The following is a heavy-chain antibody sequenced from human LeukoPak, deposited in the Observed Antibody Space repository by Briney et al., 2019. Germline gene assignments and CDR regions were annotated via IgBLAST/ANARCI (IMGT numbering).Heavy chain of an antibody. CDR2: MYYSGST. Sequence: SETLSLTCTVSGGSISSYYWSWIRQPPGKGLEWIGYMYYSGSTNYNPYLRSRVTISVDTSKNHFSLKLSSVTAADTAVYYCARGGEMATVDYWGQGTLVTVSS. J-gene: IGHJ4*02. CDR3: ARGGEMATVDY. CDR1: GGSISSYY. V-gene: IGHV4-59*01. D-gene: IGHD5-24*01.